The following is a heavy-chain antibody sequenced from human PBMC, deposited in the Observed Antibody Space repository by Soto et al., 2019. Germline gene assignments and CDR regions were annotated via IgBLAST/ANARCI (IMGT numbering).Heavy chain of an antibody. D-gene: IGHD3-3*01. CDR2: IWYDGSNK. V-gene: IGHV3-33*06. CDR3: ANYDFWSGYGMDV. CDR1: GFTFSSYG. J-gene: IGHJ6*02. Sequence: GGSLRLSCAASGFTFSSYGMHWVRQAPGKGLEWVAVIWYDGSNKYYADSVKGRFTISRDNSKNTLYLQMNSLRAEDTAVYYCANYDFWSGYGMDVWGQGTTVTVS.